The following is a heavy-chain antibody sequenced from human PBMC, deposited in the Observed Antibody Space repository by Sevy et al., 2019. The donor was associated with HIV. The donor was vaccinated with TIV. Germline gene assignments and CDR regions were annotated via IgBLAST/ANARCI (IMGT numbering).Heavy chain of an antibody. CDR1: GGSISSGDYY. J-gene: IGHJ4*02. V-gene: IGHV4-30-4*01. D-gene: IGHD3-10*01. CDR2: SYYSGST. Sequence: SETLSLTCTVSGGSISSGDYYWSWIRQPPGKGLEWIGYSYYSGSTYYNPSLKSRVTISVDTSKNQFSLKLSSVTAADTAVYYCARELLGFGESQNFLDYWGQGTLVTVSS. CDR3: ARELLGFGESQNFLDY.